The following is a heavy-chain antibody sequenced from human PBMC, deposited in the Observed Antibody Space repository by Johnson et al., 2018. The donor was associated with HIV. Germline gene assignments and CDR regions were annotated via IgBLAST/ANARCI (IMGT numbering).Heavy chain of an antibody. CDR2: ISGSGGST. CDR1: GFTFSNYV. Sequence: EQLEESGGGLVQPGGSLRLSCAASGFTFSNYVMSWVRQAPGKGLAWVSAISGSGGSTYSADSVKGRFTISRDNSKNTRYLQMHSLGSEDTAVYYCARFGRGGSHAFDIWGQGTMVTVSS. CDR3: ARFGRGGSHAFDI. J-gene: IGHJ3*02. V-gene: IGHV3-23*04. D-gene: IGHD5-24*01.